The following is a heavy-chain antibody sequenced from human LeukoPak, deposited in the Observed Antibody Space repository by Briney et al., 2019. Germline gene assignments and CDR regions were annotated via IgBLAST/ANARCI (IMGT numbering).Heavy chain of an antibody. V-gene: IGHV4-34*01. D-gene: IGHD6-19*01. J-gene: IGHJ4*02. CDR1: GGSISSYY. Sequence: SETLSLTCTVSGGSISSYYWSWLRQPPGKGLEWIGEINHSGSTNYNPSLKSRVTISVDTSKNQFSLKLSSVTAADTAVYYCARIGYSSGWDFDYWGQGTLVTVSS. CDR2: INHSGST. CDR3: ARIGYSSGWDFDY.